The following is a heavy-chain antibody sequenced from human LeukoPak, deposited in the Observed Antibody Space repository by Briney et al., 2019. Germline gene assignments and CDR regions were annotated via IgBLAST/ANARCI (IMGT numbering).Heavy chain of an antibody. CDR1: GGSFSGYY. J-gene: IGHJ6*02. D-gene: IGHD3-3*01. V-gene: IGHV4-34*01. CDR2: INHSGST. Sequence: SETLSLTCAVCGGSFSGYYWSWIRQPPGKGLEWIGEINHSGSTNYNPSLKSRVTISVDTSKNQFSLKLSSVTAADTAVYYCARGRADFWSGYPNYYYYGMDVWGQGTTVTVSS. CDR3: ARGRADFWSGYPNYYYYGMDV.